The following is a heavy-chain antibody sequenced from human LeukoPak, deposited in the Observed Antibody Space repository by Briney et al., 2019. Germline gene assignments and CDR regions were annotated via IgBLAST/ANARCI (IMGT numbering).Heavy chain of an antibody. CDR2: IYTSGST. J-gene: IGHJ4*02. CDR3: ARYGGGYNDHYDY. V-gene: IGHV4-61*02. Sequence: SETLSLTCTVSGGSISSGSYYCSWIRQPAGKGLEWIGRIYTSGSTNYNPSLKSRVTISVDTSKNQFSLKLSSVTAADTAVYYCARYGGGYNDHYDYWGQGTLVTVSS. D-gene: IGHD5-24*01. CDR1: GGSISSGSYY.